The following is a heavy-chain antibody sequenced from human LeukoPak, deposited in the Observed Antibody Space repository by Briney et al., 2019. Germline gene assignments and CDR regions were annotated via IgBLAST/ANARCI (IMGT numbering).Heavy chain of an antibody. D-gene: IGHD3-3*01. V-gene: IGHV3-23*01. J-gene: IGHJ4*02. Sequence: GGSLRLSCAASGFTFSSYTMSWVRQAPGKGLEWVSSISGSGGSTYYAGSVKGRSTISRDNSKNTLYLEMNSLRAEDTAVYYCAKDNANYDFWSGYLFFDYWGQGTLVTVSS. CDR3: AKDNANYDFWSGYLFFDY. CDR2: ISGSGGST. CDR1: GFTFSSYT.